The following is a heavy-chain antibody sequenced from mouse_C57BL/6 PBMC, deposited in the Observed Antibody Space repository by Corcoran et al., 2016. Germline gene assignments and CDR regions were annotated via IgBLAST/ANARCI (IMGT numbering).Heavy chain of an antibody. CDR3: ARRAAQAPWFAY. CDR2: IYPRSGNT. V-gene: IGHV1-81*01. J-gene: IGHJ3*01. Sequence: QVQLQQSGAELARPGASVKLSCKASGYTFTSYGISWVKQRTGQGLEWIGEIYPRSGNTYYNEKFKGKATLTADKSSSKAYMELRSLTSEDSAVYFCARRAAQAPWFAYWGQGTLVTVSA. D-gene: IGHD3-2*02. CDR1: GYTFTSYG.